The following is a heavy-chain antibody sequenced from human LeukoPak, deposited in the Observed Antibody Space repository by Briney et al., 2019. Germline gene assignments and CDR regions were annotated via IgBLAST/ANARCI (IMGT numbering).Heavy chain of an antibody. CDR1: GYTFTSYD. D-gene: IGHD3-22*01. Sequence: ASVKVSCKASGYTFTSYDINWVRQATGQGLEWMGWISAYNGNTNYAQKLQGRVTMTTDTSTSTAYMELRSLRSDDTAVYYCARDREDYYDSSGYYYFQHWGQGTLVTVSS. J-gene: IGHJ1*01. V-gene: IGHV1-18*01. CDR2: ISAYNGNT. CDR3: ARDREDYYDSSGYYYFQH.